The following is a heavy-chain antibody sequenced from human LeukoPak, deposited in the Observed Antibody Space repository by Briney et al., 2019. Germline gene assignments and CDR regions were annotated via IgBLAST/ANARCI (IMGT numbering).Heavy chain of an antibody. CDR2: LYYNGDI. Sequence: PSETLSLTCTVSGGSFSSRSNYCGWIRQPPGKGLEWIGSLYYNGDIRSNPSLKSRVTMSMDTSKNQCSLKLKSVAAADTAIYYCARGYTNGVNQEVWFDPWGQGTLVIVSS. V-gene: IGHV4-39*07. CDR3: ARGYTNGVNQEVWFDP. D-gene: IGHD2-8*01. CDR1: GGSFSSRSNY. J-gene: IGHJ5*02.